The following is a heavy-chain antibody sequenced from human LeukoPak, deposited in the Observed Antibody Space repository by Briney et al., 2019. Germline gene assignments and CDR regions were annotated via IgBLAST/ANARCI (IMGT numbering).Heavy chain of an antibody. CDR2: ISGSGGST. D-gene: IGHD6-13*01. Sequence: GGSLRLSCAASGFTFSSYAMSWVRQAPGKGLEWVSAISGSGGSTYYADSVKGRFTISRDNSENTLYLQMNSLRAEDTAVYYCAKDLYSSSWYYFDYWGQGTLVTVSS. CDR1: GFTFSSYA. J-gene: IGHJ4*02. V-gene: IGHV3-23*01. CDR3: AKDLYSSSWYYFDY.